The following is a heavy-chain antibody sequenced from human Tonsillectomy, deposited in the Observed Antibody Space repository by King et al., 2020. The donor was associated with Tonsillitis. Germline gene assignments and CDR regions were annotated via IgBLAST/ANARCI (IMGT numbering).Heavy chain of an antibody. CDR1: GFTFSSYA. CDR3: ASPVAVVNPTLGDRFDY. J-gene: IGHJ4*02. D-gene: IGHD4-23*01. CDR2: ISYDGSNK. V-gene: IGHV3-30*04. Sequence: AQLVQSGGGVVQPGRSLRLSCAASGFTFSSYAMHWVRQAPGKGLEWVAVISYDGSNKYYADSVKGRFTISRDTSKNTLYLQMNSLRAEDTAVYYCASPVAVVNPTLGDRFDYWGQGPLVTVSS.